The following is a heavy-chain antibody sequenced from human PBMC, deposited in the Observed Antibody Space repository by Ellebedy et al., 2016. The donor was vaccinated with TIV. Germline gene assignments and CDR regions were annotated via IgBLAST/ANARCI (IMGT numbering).Heavy chain of an antibody. CDR2: ISTSSSHT. D-gene: IGHD6-19*01. V-gene: IGHV3-11*06. CDR3: ARDLDKSSGWYGGAAY. Sequence: PGGSLRLSCAASGFSFSDHYMSWIRQAPGKGLEWISFISTSSSHTNYADSVKGRFTVSRDNSMTTVYLAMNSLRAEDTALYYCARDLDKSSGWYGGAAYWGQGTLVTVSS. CDR1: GFSFSDHY. J-gene: IGHJ4*02.